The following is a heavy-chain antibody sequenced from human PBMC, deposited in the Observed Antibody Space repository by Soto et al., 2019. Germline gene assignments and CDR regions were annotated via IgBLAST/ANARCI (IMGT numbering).Heavy chain of an antibody. CDR3: ATGYCSSAGCCFDY. CDR2: IWYDGSNK. Sequence: QVQLAESGGGVVQPGRSLRLSCAASGFTFRNYGMHWVRQAPGKGLEWVALIWYDGSNKYYADSVKGRFTISRDNSKNTLYLQMNSLRAEDTALYYCATGYCSSAGCCFDYWGQGTLATVSS. V-gene: IGHV3-33*01. CDR1: GFTFRNYG. J-gene: IGHJ4*02. D-gene: IGHD2-2*01.